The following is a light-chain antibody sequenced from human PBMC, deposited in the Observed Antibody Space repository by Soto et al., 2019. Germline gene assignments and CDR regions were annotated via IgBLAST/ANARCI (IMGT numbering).Light chain of an antibody. CDR2: GAS. Sequence: EIVMTQAPSTLAVSPGERATLSCRASRSVSSIALAWYQQKPGPAPRLLIYGASSRPTGIPDRFSGSGSGTDFTLTISRLEPEDFALYYCQQYGSYALTFGGGTKVDI. V-gene: IGKV3-20*01. CDR3: QQYGSYALT. J-gene: IGKJ4*01. CDR1: RSVSSIA.